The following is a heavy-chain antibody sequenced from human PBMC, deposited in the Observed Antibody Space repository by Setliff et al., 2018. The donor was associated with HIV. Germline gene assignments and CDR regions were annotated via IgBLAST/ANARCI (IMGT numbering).Heavy chain of an antibody. CDR3: ATCRHRPSNWFDP. V-gene: IGHV4-61*09. Sequence: SETLSLTCTVSGGSINSGSYYWNWIRQPAGKGLEWIGHIYASGSTNYNPSLKSRVTMSVDTSKNQFSLKLNSLIAADTAVYYCATCRHRPSNWFDPWGQGTVVTVSS. CDR2: IYASGST. CDR1: GGSINSGSYY. J-gene: IGHJ5*02.